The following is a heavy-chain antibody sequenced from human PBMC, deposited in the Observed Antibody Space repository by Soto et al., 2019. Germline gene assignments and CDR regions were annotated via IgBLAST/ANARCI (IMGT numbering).Heavy chain of an antibody. D-gene: IGHD6-13*01. J-gene: IGHJ3*02. CDR2: ISYDGSNK. V-gene: IGHV3-30-3*01. Sequence: PVGSLRLSCAASGFTFSSYAMHWVRQAPGKGLEWVAVISYDGSNKYYADSVKGRFTISRDNSKNTLYLQMNSLRAEDTAVYYCARGPSRWPWEQQLVIPSDAFDIWGQGTMVTVSS. CDR3: ARGPSRWPWEQQLVIPSDAFDI. CDR1: GFTFSSYA.